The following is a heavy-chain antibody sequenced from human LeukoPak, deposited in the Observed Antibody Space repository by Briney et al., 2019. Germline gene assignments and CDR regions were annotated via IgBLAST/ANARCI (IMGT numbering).Heavy chain of an antibody. CDR1: GGSISSYY. Sequence: SETLSLTCTVSGGSISSYYWSWIRQPPGKGLEWIGYIYYSGSTNYNPSLKSRVTISVDTSKNQFSLKLSSVTAADTAVYYCARVLHSGWPSPYCYYYGMDVWGKGTTVTVSS. CDR3: ARVLHSGWPSPYCYYYGMDV. CDR2: IYYSGST. V-gene: IGHV4-59*01. D-gene: IGHD6-19*01. J-gene: IGHJ6*04.